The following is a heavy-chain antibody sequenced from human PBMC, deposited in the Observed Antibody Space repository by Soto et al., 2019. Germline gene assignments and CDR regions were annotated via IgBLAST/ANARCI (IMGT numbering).Heavy chain of an antibody. V-gene: IGHV3-30*18. CDR1: GFTFSNYG. D-gene: IGHD3-10*01. J-gene: IGHJ4*02. CDR3: AKDRLPWFGEPTAFDY. CDR2: ISFDGSNP. Sequence: QVQLVESGGGVVQPGRSLRLSCAASGFTFSNYGVHWVRQAPGKGLEWVAVISFDGSNPYYADSVRGRFTISRDNSKNTLYLQMNSLGGDDTAVYYCAKDRLPWFGEPTAFDYWGQGTLVAVSS.